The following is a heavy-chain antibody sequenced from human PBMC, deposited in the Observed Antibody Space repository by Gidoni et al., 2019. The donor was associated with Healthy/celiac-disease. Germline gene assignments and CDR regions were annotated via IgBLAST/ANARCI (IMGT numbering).Heavy chain of an antibody. CDR1: GGTFSSYA. J-gene: IGHJ6*03. V-gene: IGHV1-69*01. CDR2: IIPIFGTA. D-gene: IGHD2-2*01. Sequence: QVQLVQSGAEVKKPGSSVKVSCKASGGTFSSYAISWVRQAPGQGLEWMGGIIPIFGTANYEQKFQGRVTITADESTSTAYMELSSLRSEDTAVYYCARDAVVVPAAMYYYYYYMDVWGKGTTVTVSS. CDR3: ARDAVVVPAAMYYYYYYMDV.